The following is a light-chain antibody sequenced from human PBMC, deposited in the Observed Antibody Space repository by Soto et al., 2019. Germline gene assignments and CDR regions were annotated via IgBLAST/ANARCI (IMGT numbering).Light chain of an antibody. CDR1: QSVSSSY. J-gene: IGKJ3*01. CDR3: QQYGSSPLT. CDR2: GAS. Sequence: EIVLTQSPGTLSLSPGERATLSCRASQSVSSSYLAWYQQKPGQAPRLLIYGASSRATGIPDRFSGSGSGTDFTLTISRLEPEDFEVYYCQQYGSSPLTFGPGTKVD. V-gene: IGKV3-20*01.